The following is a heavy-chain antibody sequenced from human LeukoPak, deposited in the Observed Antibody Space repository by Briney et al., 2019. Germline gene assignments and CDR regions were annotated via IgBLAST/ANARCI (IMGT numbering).Heavy chain of an antibody. CDR3: TKDWSASY. CDR2: ISYDGSNK. Sequence: GGSLRLSCAASGFTFSSYGMHWVRQAPGKGLEWVAVISYDGSNKYYADSVKGRFTISRDNSKNTLYLQMNSLRAEDTAVYYCTKDWSASYWGQGTLVTVSS. J-gene: IGHJ4*02. CDR1: GFTFSSYG. V-gene: IGHV3-30*18.